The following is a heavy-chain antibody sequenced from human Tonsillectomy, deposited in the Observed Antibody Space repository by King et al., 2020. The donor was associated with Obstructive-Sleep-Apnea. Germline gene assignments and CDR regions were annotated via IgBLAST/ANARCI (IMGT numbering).Heavy chain of an antibody. CDR2: TYYSGIT. Sequence: QLQESGPGLVKPSQTLSLTCTVSDGAFSVGSHHWNWIHQLPGKGLEWIGYTYYSGITSYNPSLKGRVSISVDKSKGQFSLRLDSVTAADTAVYYCAREGTSSSPNWFGPWGPGTLVTVSS. V-gene: IGHV4-31*03. CDR1: DGAFSVGSHH. D-gene: IGHD2-2*01. J-gene: IGHJ5*02. CDR3: AREGTSSSPNWFGP.